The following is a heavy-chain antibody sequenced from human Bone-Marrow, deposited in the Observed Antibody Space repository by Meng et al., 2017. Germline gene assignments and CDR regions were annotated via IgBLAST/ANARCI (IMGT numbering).Heavy chain of an antibody. CDR3: ARGGYSYGYASPFDY. J-gene: IGHJ4*02. Sequence: GESPKIPCPAPGFTFSDYHMSWIRQAPGKGLEWVSYISSSGSTIYYADSVKCRFTISRDNSKNTLYLQMNSLRAEDTAVYYCARGGYSYGYASPFDYWGQGTLVTVSS. CDR2: ISSSGSTI. D-gene: IGHD5-18*01. CDR1: GFTFSDYH. V-gene: IGHV3-11*04.